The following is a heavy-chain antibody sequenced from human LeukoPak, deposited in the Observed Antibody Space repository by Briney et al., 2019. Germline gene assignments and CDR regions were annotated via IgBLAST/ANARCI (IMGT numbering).Heavy chain of an antibody. J-gene: IGHJ4*02. Sequence: GTSVKVSCKASGFTFTSSAVQWARQARGQRLEWIGWIVVGSGNTNYAQKFQERVTITRDMSTSTAYMELSSLRSEDTAMYYCAAGRGDTAMVEWGQGTLVTVSS. CDR2: IVVGSGNT. D-gene: IGHD5-18*01. CDR3: AAGRGDTAMVE. CDR1: GFTFTSSA. V-gene: IGHV1-58*01.